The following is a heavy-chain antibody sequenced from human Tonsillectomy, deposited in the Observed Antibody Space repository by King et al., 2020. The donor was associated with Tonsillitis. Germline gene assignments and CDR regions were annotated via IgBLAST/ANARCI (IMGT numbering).Heavy chain of an antibody. D-gene: IGHD6-19*01. J-gene: IGHJ4*02. Sequence: QLVQSGGGVVQPGRSLRLSCAASGVTFSSYGMHCVLQAPGKGLEWGAVIWYDGSNKYYADSVKGRFTISRDKSKNTLYLKMNSLRAEDTAVYYCARDLTGYSSGCDYWGQGTLVTVSS. CDR1: GVTFSSYG. V-gene: IGHV3-33*08. CDR2: IWYDGSNK. CDR3: ARDLTGYSSGCDY.